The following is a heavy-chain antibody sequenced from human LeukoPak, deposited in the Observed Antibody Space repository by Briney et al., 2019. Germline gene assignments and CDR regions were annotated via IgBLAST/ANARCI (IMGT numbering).Heavy chain of an antibody. CDR1: GGSLNSYY. D-gene: IGHD5-12*01. Sequence: SETLSLTSTVPGGSLNSYYWSWVRQPPGKGLDTTGYIYFTGSTIYSPSLKGRVTISLDTSKNKFSLKLSSVTAADTAVYFCTRQYSPAVYSYYYMDVWGEGTTVTVSS. CDR3: TRQYSPAVYSYYYMDV. J-gene: IGHJ6*03. CDR2: IYFTGST. V-gene: IGHV4-59*01.